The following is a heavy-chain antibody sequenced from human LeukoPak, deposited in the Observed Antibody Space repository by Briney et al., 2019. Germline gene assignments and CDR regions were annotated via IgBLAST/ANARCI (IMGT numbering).Heavy chain of an antibody. CDR1: GGSISSSSYY. CDR3: ARHGYGPTGFDP. J-gene: IGHJ5*02. D-gene: IGHD5-18*01. Sequence: SETLSLTCTVSGGSISSSSYYWGWIRQPPGKGLEWSGSIYYSGSTYYNPSLKSRVTISVDTSKNQFSLKLSSVTAADTAVYYCARHGYGPTGFDPWGQGTLVTVSS. V-gene: IGHV4-39*01. CDR2: IYYSGST.